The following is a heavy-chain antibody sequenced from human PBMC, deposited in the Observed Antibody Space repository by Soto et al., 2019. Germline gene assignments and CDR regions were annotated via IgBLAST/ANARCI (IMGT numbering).Heavy chain of an antibody. V-gene: IGHV4-59*01. Sequence: QVQLQESGPGLVKPSETLSLTCTVSGGSISSYYWSWIRQPPGKGLEWIGYIYYSGSTNYNPSLKSRVTISVDTSKNQFSLKLSSVTAADTAVYYCARDKGEQVAYGMDVWGQGTTVTVSS. CDR3: ARDKGEQVAYGMDV. J-gene: IGHJ6*02. D-gene: IGHD3-16*01. CDR1: GGSISSYY. CDR2: IYYSGST.